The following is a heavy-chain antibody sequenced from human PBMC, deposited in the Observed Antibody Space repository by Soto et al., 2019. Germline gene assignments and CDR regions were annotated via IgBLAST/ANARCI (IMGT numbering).Heavy chain of an antibody. J-gene: IGHJ6*02. CDR1: GITFSRNY. Sequence: GSLILCCAASGITFSRNYMNWVHQAPGKGLEWVSLIYTGGGTYYADSVKGRFTVSRDNSKNTLYLQMNSLRAEDTAVYYCARMGQWRVPGDYYYGMDVWGQGTSVTVSS. CDR2: IYTGGGT. D-gene: IGHD6-19*01. V-gene: IGHV3-53*01. CDR3: ARMGQWRVPGDYYYGMDV.